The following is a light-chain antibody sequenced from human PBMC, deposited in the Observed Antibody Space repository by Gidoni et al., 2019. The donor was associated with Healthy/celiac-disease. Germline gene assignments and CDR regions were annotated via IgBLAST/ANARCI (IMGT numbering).Light chain of an antibody. CDR2: QDT. V-gene: IGLV3-1*01. CDR3: QAWDSSNVV. J-gene: IGLJ3*02. Sequence: SYELTQPPSVSVSPGQTASITCSGDKLGDKYACWYQQKPGQSPVLLIYQDTKRPSGIPERFSGSNSGNTATLTISGTQPMDEADYYCQAWDSSNVVFGVGTKLTVL. CDR1: KLGDKY.